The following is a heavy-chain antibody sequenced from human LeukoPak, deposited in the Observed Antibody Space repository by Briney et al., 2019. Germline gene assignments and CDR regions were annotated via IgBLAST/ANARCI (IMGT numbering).Heavy chain of an antibody. Sequence: GGSLRLSCAASGFTFSSYSMNCGRQALGKGGQWVSSIRSIGDFIGYTDYAKGRLTISRDTGKNSLSLQKNSLRAEDTAIYSCTSPGEGIRHQYYSDYWGQGTLVTVSS. V-gene: IGHV3-21*01. J-gene: IGHJ4*02. CDR3: TSPGEGIRHQYYSDY. D-gene: IGHD7-27*01. CDR1: GFTFSSYS. CDR2: IRSIGDFI.